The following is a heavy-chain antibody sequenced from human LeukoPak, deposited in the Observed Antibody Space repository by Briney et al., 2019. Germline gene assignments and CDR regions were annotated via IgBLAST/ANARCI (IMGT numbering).Heavy chain of an antibody. CDR3: ASHKYGSGSYYHDY. J-gene: IGHJ4*02. CDR1: GGSINNPNYY. Sequence: YPSETLSLTCTVSGGSINNPNYYWSWIRQPAGKGLEWIGRISTTGSTSYGPSLKSRVIISIDTSKNQFSLRLSSATAADTAVYYCASHKYGSGSYYHDYWGQGALVTVSS. D-gene: IGHD3-10*01. V-gene: IGHV4-61*02. CDR2: ISTTGST.